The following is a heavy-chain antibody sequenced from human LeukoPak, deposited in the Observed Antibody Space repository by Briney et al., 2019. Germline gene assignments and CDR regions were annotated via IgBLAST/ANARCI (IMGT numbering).Heavy chain of an antibody. Sequence: SETLSLTCTVSGGSISSYYWSWIRQPAGKGLEWIGRIYTSGSTNYNPSLKSRVTMSVDMSMNQFSLRLSSVTAADTAVYYCARDGYNSGWYYFDYWGQGTLVTVSS. CDR3: ARDGYNSGWYYFDY. V-gene: IGHV4-4*07. CDR2: IYTSGST. J-gene: IGHJ4*02. D-gene: IGHD6-19*01. CDR1: GGSISSYY.